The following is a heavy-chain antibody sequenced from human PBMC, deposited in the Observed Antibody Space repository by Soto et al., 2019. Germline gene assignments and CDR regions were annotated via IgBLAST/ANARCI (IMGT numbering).Heavy chain of an antibody. CDR3: AKDSCCYALHDY. Sequence: QVQLVESGGGVVQPGRSLRLSCAASGFTFSSHGMHWVRQAPGTGLEWVAVISCDGSSQYYADSVRGRFTLSRDNSKNPRYMPMNCLRPEATAVYYCAKDSCCYALHDYWGQGTLVTVSS. D-gene: IGHD2-15*01. V-gene: IGHV3-30*18. J-gene: IGHJ4*02. CDR1: GFTFSSHG. CDR2: ISCDGSSQ.